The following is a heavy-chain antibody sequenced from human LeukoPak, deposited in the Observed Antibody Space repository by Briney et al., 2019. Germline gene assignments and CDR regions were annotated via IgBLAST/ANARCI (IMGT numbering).Heavy chain of an antibody. Sequence: SVKVSCKASGYTFTSYDINWVRQAPGQGLEWMGRIIPIFGTANYAQKFQGRVTITTDESTSTAYMELSSLRSEDTAVYYCTRSGFGGGVHFDYWGQGTPVTVSS. J-gene: IGHJ4*02. CDR3: TRSGFGGGVHFDY. V-gene: IGHV1-69*05. CDR2: IIPIFGTA. D-gene: IGHD3-16*01. CDR1: GYTFTSYD.